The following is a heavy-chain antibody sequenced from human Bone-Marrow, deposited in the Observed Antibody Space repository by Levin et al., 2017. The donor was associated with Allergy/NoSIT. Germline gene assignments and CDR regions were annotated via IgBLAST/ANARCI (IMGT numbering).Heavy chain of an antibody. CDR2: ISADTGDT. V-gene: IGHV1-18*01. CDR1: GYFFTNHG. J-gene: IGHJ4*01. Sequence: ASVKVSCKTSGYFFTNHGISWMRQAPGQGLEWLGWISADTGDTQYSQKVEGRVTMTTDTPTRTAFLELGSLRSGDTATYYCARRISSGYYYAFDYWGQGTRVTVSP. D-gene: IGHD6-19*01. CDR3: ARRISSGYYYAFDY.